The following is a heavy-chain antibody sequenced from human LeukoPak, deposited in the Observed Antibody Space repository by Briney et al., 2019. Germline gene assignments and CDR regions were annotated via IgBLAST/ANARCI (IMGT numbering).Heavy chain of an antibody. V-gene: IGHV3-7*02. Sequence: GGSLRLSCAASGFSISSHWMYWVRQAPGKGLQWVANINQYGSETFYVDSVKGRFTISRDNAKNTLYLQMSSLRAEDTAVYYCARVMTIDYYDTSGFYYWGQGTLVTVSS. CDR2: INQYGSET. CDR3: ARVMTIDYYDTSGFYY. J-gene: IGHJ4*02. CDR1: GFSISSHW. D-gene: IGHD3-22*01.